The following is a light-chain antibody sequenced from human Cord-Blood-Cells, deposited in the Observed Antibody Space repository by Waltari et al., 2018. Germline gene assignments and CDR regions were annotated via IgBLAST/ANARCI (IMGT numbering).Light chain of an antibody. Sequence: QSALTQPASVSGSPGQSITISCTGTSSDVGGYNYVSLYQQHPGKAPKLMIYDVSNRPPGVSNRFAGSKSGNTASLTISGLQAEDEADYYCSSYTSSSTWVFGGGTKLTVL. CDR1: SSDVGGYNY. J-gene: IGLJ3*02. V-gene: IGLV2-14*01. CDR3: SSYTSSSTWV. CDR2: DVS.